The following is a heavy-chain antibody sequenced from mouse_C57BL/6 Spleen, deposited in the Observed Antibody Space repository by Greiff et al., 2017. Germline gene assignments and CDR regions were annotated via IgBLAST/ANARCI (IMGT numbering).Heavy chain of an antibody. Sequence: EVQLVESGGGLVKPGGSLKLSCAASGFTFSSYAMSWVRQTPEKRLEWVATISDGGSYTYYPDNVKGRFTISRDNAKNNLYLQMSHLKSEDTAMYYCALWDRNYAMDYWGQGTSVTVSS. D-gene: IGHD3-3*01. CDR3: ALWDRNYAMDY. V-gene: IGHV5-4*01. CDR2: ISDGGSYT. CDR1: GFTFSSYA. J-gene: IGHJ4*01.